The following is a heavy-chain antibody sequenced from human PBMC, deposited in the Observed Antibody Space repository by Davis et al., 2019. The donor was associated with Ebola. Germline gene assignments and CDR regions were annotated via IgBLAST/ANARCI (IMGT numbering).Heavy chain of an antibody. Sequence: GGSLRLSCAASGLTVSSNYMSWVRQAPGKGLEWVSVIYSGGSTYYADSVKGRFTISRDNSKNTLYLQMNSLRAEDTAVYYCARGVARTDFDYWGQGTLVTVSS. J-gene: IGHJ4*02. V-gene: IGHV3-53*01. D-gene: IGHD5-12*01. CDR1: GLTVSSNY. CDR3: ARGVARTDFDY. CDR2: IYSGGST.